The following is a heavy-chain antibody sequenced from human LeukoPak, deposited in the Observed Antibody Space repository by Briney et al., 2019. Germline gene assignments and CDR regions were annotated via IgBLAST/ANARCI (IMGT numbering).Heavy chain of an antibody. CDR3: AREEFLHEIDSSGYFVY. D-gene: IGHD3-22*01. V-gene: IGHV4-4*07. J-gene: IGHJ4*02. Sequence: PSETLSLTCTVSGGSITGYYWNWIRQPAGQGLEWLGRVYSSGVGNYNPSLTSRVTMSVDTSKNQFSLKLTSLTAADTAVYYCAREEFLHEIDSSGYFVYWGQGTLVTVSS. CDR2: VYSSGVG. CDR1: GGSITGYY.